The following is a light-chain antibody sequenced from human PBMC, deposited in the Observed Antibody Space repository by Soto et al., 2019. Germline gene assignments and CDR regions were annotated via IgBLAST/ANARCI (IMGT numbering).Light chain of an antibody. Sequence: DIVLTQSPCTLSLSPGDRATLTCRASQSVGGSLAWYQQRPGQAPRLLVYHTSNRATGVPARFSASGSGTDFTLTISRLEPEDVAVYYCQQYESSPRTFGQGTKVDIK. CDR3: QQYESSPRT. J-gene: IGKJ1*01. CDR1: QSVGGS. V-gene: IGKV3-20*01. CDR2: HTS.